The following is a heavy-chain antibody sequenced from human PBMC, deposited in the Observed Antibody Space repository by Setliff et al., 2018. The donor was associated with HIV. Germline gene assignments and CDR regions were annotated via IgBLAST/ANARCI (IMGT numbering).Heavy chain of an antibody. V-gene: IGHV4-59*12. Sequence: SETLSLTCTVSGGSMIGFYWSWIRQSPEVGLEWIGYVDDSGNTNYNPSLKSRVTVSINTSRRQLSLTLTSVTAADTAVYYCARDPHDYGDLPRCFDYWGQGALVTVSS. CDR3: ARDPHDYGDLPRCFDY. J-gene: IGHJ4*02. CDR2: VDDSGNT. D-gene: IGHD4-17*01. CDR1: GGSMIGFY.